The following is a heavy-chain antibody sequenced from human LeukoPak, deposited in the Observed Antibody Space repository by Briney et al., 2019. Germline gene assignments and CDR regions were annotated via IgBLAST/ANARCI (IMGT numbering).Heavy chain of an antibody. V-gene: IGHV3-21*01. Sequence: TGGSLRLSCAASGFTFSRYSMNWVRQAPGKGLEWVSSISGSSSYIYYADSVKGRFTISRHNAKNSLYLQMNSLRAEDTAVYYCTTDDWFDPWGQGTLVTVSS. CDR2: ISGSSSYI. CDR3: TTDDWFDP. CDR1: GFTFSRYS. J-gene: IGHJ5*02.